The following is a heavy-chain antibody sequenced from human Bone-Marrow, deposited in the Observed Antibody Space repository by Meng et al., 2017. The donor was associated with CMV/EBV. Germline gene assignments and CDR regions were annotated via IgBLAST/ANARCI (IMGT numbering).Heavy chain of an antibody. Sequence: ASVKVSCQASGYTFTGYYMHWVRQAPGQGLEWMGWINPNSGGTNYARKFQGRVTMTRDTSISTAYMELSSLRSEDTAVDYCARDRGLHVTVRYFDYWGQGTLVTVSS. CDR2: INPNSGGT. CDR3: ARDRGLHVTVRYFDY. D-gene: IGHD5-24*01. CDR1: GYTFTGYY. V-gene: IGHV1-2*02. J-gene: IGHJ4*02.